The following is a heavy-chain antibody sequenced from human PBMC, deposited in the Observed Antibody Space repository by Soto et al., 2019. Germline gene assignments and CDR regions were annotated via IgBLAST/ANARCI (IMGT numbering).Heavy chain of an antibody. J-gene: IGHJ6*02. CDR1: GGSISSSSYY. Sequence: QLQLQESGPGLVKPSETLSLTCTVSGGSISSSSYYWGWIRQPPGKGLEWIGSIYYSGSTYYNPSLKSRVTLSVDTSKNQFSLKLGSVTAADTAVYYCARGGDCSGCSCYYYGMDVWGQGTTVTVSS. CDR3: ARGGDCSGCSCYYYGMDV. CDR2: IYYSGST. V-gene: IGHV4-39*01. D-gene: IGHD2-15*01.